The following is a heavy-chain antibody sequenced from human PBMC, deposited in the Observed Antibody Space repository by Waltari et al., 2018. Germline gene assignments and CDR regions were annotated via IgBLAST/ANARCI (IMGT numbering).Heavy chain of an antibody. CDR2: IKQDGSEQ. CDR3: ARMGATVLKSIDF. CDR1: GFTFRDYW. D-gene: IGHD2-21*02. V-gene: IGHV3-7*03. J-gene: IGHJ4*02. Sequence: EVQLVESGGGLVQPGGSLRLSCDGSGFTFRDYWMTWVRQAPNMGLEWVATIKQDGSEQYYVDHVKGRFTISRDNAKNSVHLRMDSLRAEDTAFYYCARMGATVLKSIDFWGQGTLVTVSS.